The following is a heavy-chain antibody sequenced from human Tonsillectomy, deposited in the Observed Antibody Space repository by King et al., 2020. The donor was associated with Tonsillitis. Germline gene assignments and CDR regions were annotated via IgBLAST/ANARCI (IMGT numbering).Heavy chain of an antibody. Sequence: VQLVESGSELKKPGASVKVSCKASGYTFTSYAMNWVRQAPGQGLEWMGWINTNTGNPTYAQGFTGRFVFSLDTSVSTAYPQISSLKAEDTAVYYCARDPKAPWRAAGRNFDYWGQGTLVTVSS. D-gene: IGHD6-13*01. CDR3: ARDPKAPWRAAGRNFDY. CDR2: INTNTGNP. J-gene: IGHJ4*02. CDR1: GYTFTSYA. V-gene: IGHV7-4-1*02.